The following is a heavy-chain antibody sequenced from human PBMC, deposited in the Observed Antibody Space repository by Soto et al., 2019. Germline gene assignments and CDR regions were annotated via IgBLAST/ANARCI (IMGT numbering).Heavy chain of an antibody. CDR3: VRENYYYGMDV. Sequence: GGSLRLSCAASGFYASVIYMTWVRQAPVKGLEWVSAINSGGNTFYADSVKGRITISRDNSKNTLYLQMNSLRVEDTAMYYCVRENYYYGMDVWGQGTAVTVSS. V-gene: IGHV3-66*01. CDR1: GFYASVIY. CDR2: INSGGNT. J-gene: IGHJ6*02.